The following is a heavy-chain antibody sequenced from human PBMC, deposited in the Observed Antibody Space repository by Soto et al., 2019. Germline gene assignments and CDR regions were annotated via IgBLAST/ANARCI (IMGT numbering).Heavy chain of an antibody. CDR2: IKQDGSEK. CDR3: ARHYYYDSSGYYVD. D-gene: IGHD3-22*01. CDR1: GFTFSSYW. Sequence: LRLSCAASGFTFSSYWMSWVRQAPGKGLEWVANIKQDGSEKYYVDSVKGRFTISGDNAKNSLYLQMNSLRAEDTAVYYCARHYYYDSSGYYVDWGQGTLVTVSS. V-gene: IGHV3-7*03. J-gene: IGHJ4*02.